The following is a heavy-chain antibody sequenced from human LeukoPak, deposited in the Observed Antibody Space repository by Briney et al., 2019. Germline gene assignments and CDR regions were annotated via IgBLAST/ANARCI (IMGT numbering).Heavy chain of an antibody. D-gene: IGHD3-22*01. CDR2: ISGSGGST. Sequence: ETLSLTCTVSGYSISSGYYWGWIRQPPGKGLEWVSAISGSGGSTYYADSVKGRFTISRDNSKNTLYLQMNSLRAEDTAVYYCASHYYDSSGSIEFDPWGQGTLVTVSS. CDR1: GYSISSGYY. V-gene: IGHV3-23*01. CDR3: ASHYYDSSGSIEFDP. J-gene: IGHJ5*02.